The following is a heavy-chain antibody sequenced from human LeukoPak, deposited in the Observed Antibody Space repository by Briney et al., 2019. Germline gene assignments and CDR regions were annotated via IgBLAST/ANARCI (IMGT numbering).Heavy chain of an antibody. J-gene: IGHJ4*02. V-gene: IGHV3-33*01. Sequence: GRSLRLSCAASGFTFSSYGMHWVRQAPGKGLEWVAVIWYDGSNKYYADSVKGRFTISRDNAKNSLYLQMNSLRAEDTAVYYCARASSQRLWFGELEGGYFDYWGQGTLVTVSS. CDR1: GFTFSSYG. CDR3: ARASSQRLWFGELEGGYFDY. D-gene: IGHD3-10*01. CDR2: IWYDGSNK.